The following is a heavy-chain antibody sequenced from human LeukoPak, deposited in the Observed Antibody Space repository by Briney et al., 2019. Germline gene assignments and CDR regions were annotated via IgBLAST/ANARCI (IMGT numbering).Heavy chain of an antibody. Sequence: GGSLRLSCAASGFTFSSYAMSWVRQAPGKGLEWVSAISGSGGSTYYADSVKGRFTISRDNSKNTLYLQMNSLRAEDTAVYYCATPQYYYDSSGSLDYWGQGTLVTVSS. CDR3: ATPQYYYDSSGSLDY. J-gene: IGHJ4*02. CDR1: GFTFSSYA. D-gene: IGHD3-22*01. CDR2: ISGSGGST. V-gene: IGHV3-23*01.